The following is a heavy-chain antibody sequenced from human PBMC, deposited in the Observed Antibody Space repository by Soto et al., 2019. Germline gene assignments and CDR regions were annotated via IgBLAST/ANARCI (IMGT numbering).Heavy chain of an antibody. J-gene: IGHJ6*02. D-gene: IGHD2-15*01. CDR3: ARHTPYCSGGSCYSYYYYGMDV. CDR1: GYSFTSYW. CDR2: IYPGDSDT. V-gene: IGHV5-51*01. Sequence: GESLKISCKGSGYSFTSYWIGWVRQMPGKGLEWMGIIYPGDSDTRYSPSFQGQVTISADKSISTAYLQWSSLKASDTAMYYCARHTPYCSGGSCYSYYYYGMDVCGQGTTVTVSS.